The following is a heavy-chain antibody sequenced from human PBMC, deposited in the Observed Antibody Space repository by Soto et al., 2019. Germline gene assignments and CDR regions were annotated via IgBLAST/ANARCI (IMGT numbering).Heavy chain of an antibody. CDR1: GYTFTSYD. Sequence: QVQLVQSGAEVKKPGASVKVSCKASGYTFTSYDINWVRQATGQGLEWMGWMNPNSGNTGYAQKFQGRVTMTRNTSISTAYMELSSLRSEDTAVYYCARGAVTTGPTLIKYNWFDPWGQGTLVTVSS. V-gene: IGHV1-8*01. CDR3: ARGAVTTGPTLIKYNWFDP. J-gene: IGHJ5*02. CDR2: MNPNSGNT. D-gene: IGHD3-9*01.